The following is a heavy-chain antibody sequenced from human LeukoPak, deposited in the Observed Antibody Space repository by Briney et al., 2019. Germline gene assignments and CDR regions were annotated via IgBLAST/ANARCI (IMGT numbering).Heavy chain of an antibody. CDR3: ARASPRIAVAGTRGGTRYYFDY. CDR1: GGSFSGYY. CDR2: INHSGST. J-gene: IGHJ4*02. V-gene: IGHV4-34*01. D-gene: IGHD6-19*01. Sequence: PSETLSLTCAVYGGSFSGYYWSWICQPPGKGLEWIGEINHSGSTNYNPSLKSRVTISVDTSKNQFSLKLSSVTAADTAVYYCARASPRIAVAGTRGGTRYYFDYWGQGTLVTVSS.